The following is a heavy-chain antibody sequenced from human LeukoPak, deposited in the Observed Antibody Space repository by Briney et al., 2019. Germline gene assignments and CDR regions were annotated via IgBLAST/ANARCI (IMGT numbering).Heavy chain of an antibody. V-gene: IGHV3-48*01. J-gene: IGHJ2*01. CDR3: ARDSGIWYFDL. CDR1: GFTFGSYS. Sequence: PGGSLRPSCAASGFTFGSYSMNWVRQVAGEGREWVSYISSSSSTINYADSVKGRFTISRDNAKNSLYLQMNSLRAEDTAVYYCARDSGIWYFDLWGRGTLVTVSS. D-gene: IGHD1-14*01. CDR2: ISSSSSTI.